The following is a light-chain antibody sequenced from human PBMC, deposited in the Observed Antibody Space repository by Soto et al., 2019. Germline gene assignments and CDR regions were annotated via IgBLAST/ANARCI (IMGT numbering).Light chain of an antibody. CDR3: QSYDNSLSVYV. CDR1: SSNIGAHYD. V-gene: IGLV1-40*01. Sequence: QPVLTQPPSVSGAPGQRVTISCTGSSSNIGAHYDVHWYQQLPGTAPKLLIYGNSNRPSGVPDRFSGSKSGTSASLAITGLQAEDEADYYCQSYDNSLSVYVFGTGTKLTGL. CDR2: GNS. J-gene: IGLJ1*01.